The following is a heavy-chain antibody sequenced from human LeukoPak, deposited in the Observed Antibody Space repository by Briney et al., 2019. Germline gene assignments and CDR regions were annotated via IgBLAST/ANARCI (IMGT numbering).Heavy chain of an antibody. J-gene: IGHJ4*02. CDR1: GYTFTSYG. V-gene: IGHV1-18*01. D-gene: IGHD2-2*01. CDR2: ISAYNGNT. Sequence: ASVKVSCKASGYTFTSYGISWVRQAPGQGLEWMGWISAYNGNTNYAQKYQGRVTMTTDTSTSTAYMELRSLRSDDTAIYHRARWEYCSSSSCYDESETFDYWGQGTLVTVSS. CDR3: ARWEYCSSSSCYDESETFDY.